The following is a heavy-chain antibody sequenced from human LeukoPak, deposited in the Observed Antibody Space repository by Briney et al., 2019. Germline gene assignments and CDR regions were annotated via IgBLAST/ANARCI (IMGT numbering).Heavy chain of an antibody. CDR1: GGSISSYY. CDR3: AGVSSDYWNWLDP. CDR2: IYYSGST. V-gene: IGHV4-59*01. D-gene: IGHD3-22*01. Sequence: SETLSLTCTVSGGSISSYYWSWIRQPLGKGLEWIGYIYYSGSTNYSPSLKSRVTISLDTSKNQFSLKLSSVTAADTAVYYCAGVSSDYWNWLDPWGQGTLVTVSS. J-gene: IGHJ5*02.